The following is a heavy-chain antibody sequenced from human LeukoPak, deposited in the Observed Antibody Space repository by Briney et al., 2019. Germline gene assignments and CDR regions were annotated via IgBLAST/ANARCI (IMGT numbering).Heavy chain of an antibody. CDR3: ARQGGGFWYFDL. J-gene: IGHJ2*01. CDR2: IYYSGST. D-gene: IGHD6-25*01. V-gene: IGHV4-59*08. Sequence: PSETLSLTCTVSGGSMSSHKWSWIRQPGRPGLESIRYIYYSGSTNYNPSLKSRVTISVDTSKHQFSLKLSSVTAADTAVYYCARQGGGFWYFDLWGRGTLVTVSS. CDR1: GGSMSSHK.